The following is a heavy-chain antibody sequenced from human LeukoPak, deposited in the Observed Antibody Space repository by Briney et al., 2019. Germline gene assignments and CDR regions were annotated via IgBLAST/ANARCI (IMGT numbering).Heavy chain of an antibody. CDR2: ISSGGGTII. CDR1: GFSFNDYY. V-gene: IGHV3-11*04. J-gene: IGHJ6*03. CDR3: ARVRKDYYYYYMDV. Sequence: LGGSLRLSCAASGFSFNDYYMTWMRQAPGKGLEWVSYISSGGGTIIYYADCVKGRFTISKDNAKNSLYLQMNSLRAVDTAVYYCARVRKDYYYYYMDVWGKGTTVTVSS.